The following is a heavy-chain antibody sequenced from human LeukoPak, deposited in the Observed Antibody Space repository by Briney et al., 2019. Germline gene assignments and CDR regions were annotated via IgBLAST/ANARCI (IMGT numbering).Heavy chain of an antibody. Sequence: GGSLRLSCAASGFTFSSYWMSWVRQAPGKGLEWVANIKQHGSEKYYVDSVKGRFTISRDNAKNSLYLQMNSLRAEDTAVYYCARALGYQPLPGYFYYMDVWGKGTTVTVSS. J-gene: IGHJ6*03. D-gene: IGHD2-2*01. CDR1: GFTFSSYW. V-gene: IGHV3-7*01. CDR2: IKQHGSEK. CDR3: ARALGYQPLPGYFYYMDV.